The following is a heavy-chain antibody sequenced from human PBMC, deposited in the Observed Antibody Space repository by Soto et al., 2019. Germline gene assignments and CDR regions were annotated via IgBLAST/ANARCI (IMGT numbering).Heavy chain of an antibody. Sequence: QITLKESGPTLVKPTQTLTVTCTFSGFSLSTNGEGVGWIRQPPGKALEWLAVIYWDDDKRYSPSLKSRLTITKDTSKNPVVLTMTNMDPVDTATYSCAHSYYYDSSAYPFDYWGQGTLVTVSS. D-gene: IGHD3-22*01. CDR2: IYWDDDK. CDR3: AHSYYYDSSAYPFDY. V-gene: IGHV2-5*02. J-gene: IGHJ4*02. CDR1: GFSLSTNGEG.